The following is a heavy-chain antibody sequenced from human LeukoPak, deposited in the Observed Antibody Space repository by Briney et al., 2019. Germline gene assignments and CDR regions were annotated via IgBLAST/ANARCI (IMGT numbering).Heavy chain of an antibody. J-gene: IGHJ4*02. V-gene: IGHV1-2*06. D-gene: IGHD5-12*01. CDR2: INPNSGGT. Sequence: ASVKVSCKASGYTFSDYYLHWVRQAPGQGLEWMGRINPNSGGTNYAQKFQGRVTMTRDTSISTAYMELSRLRSDDTAVYYCASERWLRGDFDCWGQGTLVTVSS. CDR3: ASERWLRGDFDC. CDR1: GYTFSDYY.